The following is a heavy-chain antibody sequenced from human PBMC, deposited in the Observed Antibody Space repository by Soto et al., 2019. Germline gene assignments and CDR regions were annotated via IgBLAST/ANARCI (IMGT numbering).Heavy chain of an antibody. V-gene: IGHV1-18*01. CDR3: ARDYGDYFLFTLHY. CDR1: GYTFTSYG. J-gene: IGHJ4*02. D-gene: IGHD4-17*01. Sequence: QVQLVQSGAEVKKPGASVKVSCKASGYTFTSYGISWVRQAPGQGLEWMGWISANNGNTNYAQKPQGRVTMTTDTPTSTAYMELRSLRSDDTAVYYCARDYGDYFLFTLHYWGQGTLVTVSS. CDR2: ISANNGNT.